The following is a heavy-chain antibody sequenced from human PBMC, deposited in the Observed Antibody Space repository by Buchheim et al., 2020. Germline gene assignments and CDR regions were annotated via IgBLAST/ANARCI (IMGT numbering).Heavy chain of an antibody. J-gene: IGHJ4*02. D-gene: IGHD3-22*01. CDR3: WYYDSSGIGDY. CDR1: GFTFSSYG. CDR2: IWYDGSNK. Sequence: QVQLVESGGGVVQPGRSLRLSCAASGFTFSSYGMHWVRQAPGKGLEWVAVIWYDGSNKYYADSAKGRFTISSDNSKNTPYLPMNSLRAEDTAVYYCWYYDSSGIGDYWGQGTL. V-gene: IGHV3-33*01.